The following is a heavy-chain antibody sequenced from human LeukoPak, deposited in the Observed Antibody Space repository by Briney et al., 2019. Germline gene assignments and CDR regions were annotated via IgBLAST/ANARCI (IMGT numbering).Heavy chain of an antibody. Sequence: SETLSLTCTVSGGSISSDSSYWSWVRQPAGKGLEWIGRIYTSGSTNYNPSLNNRVTMSVDTSKTQFSLKLSSVTAADTAVYYCARERSGSRVFDYWGQGTLVTVSS. J-gene: IGHJ4*02. CDR3: ARERSGSRVFDY. CDR2: IYTSGST. CDR1: GGSISSDSSY. V-gene: IGHV4-61*02. D-gene: IGHD2-15*01.